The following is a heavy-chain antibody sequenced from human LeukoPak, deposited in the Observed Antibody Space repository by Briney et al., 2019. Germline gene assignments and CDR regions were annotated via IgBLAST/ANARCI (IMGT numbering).Heavy chain of an antibody. CDR2: ISYDGSNK. CDR1: GFTLRSFA. D-gene: IGHD3-22*01. Sequence: GGSLRLSFEAPGFTLRSFARNWVRKAPGKGLGWGEVISYDGSNKYYADSVKGRFTISRDNSKNTLYLQMNSLRAEDTAVYYCARGYYYDSSGYDQYFQHWGQGTLVTVSS. CDR3: ARGYYYDSSGYDQYFQH. V-gene: IGHV3-30-3*01. J-gene: IGHJ1*01.